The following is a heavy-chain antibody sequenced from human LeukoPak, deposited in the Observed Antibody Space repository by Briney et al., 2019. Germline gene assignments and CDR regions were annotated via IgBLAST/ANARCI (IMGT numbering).Heavy chain of an antibody. J-gene: IGHJ4*02. D-gene: IGHD6-13*01. CDR1: GFTFSSYA. CDR2: ISGSGGST. CDR3: AKSTSYSSSWYGIFDY. V-gene: IGHV3-23*01. Sequence: GGSLRLSCAASGFTFSSYAMSWVRQAPGKGLEWVSAISGSGGSTYYADSVKGRFTISRDNSKNTLYQQMNSLRAEDTAVYYCAKSTSYSSSWYGIFDYWGQGTLVTVSS.